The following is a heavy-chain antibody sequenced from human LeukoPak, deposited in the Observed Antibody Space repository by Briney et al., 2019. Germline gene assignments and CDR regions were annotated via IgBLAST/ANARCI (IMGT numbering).Heavy chain of an antibody. CDR1: GFTFSSYA. V-gene: IGHV4-59*04. CDR3: AKSGGYGLIDY. J-gene: IGHJ4*02. Sequence: PGGSLRLSCAASGFTFSSYALSWIRQPPGKGLEWIGNIYYSGSTYYNASLQSRVTISIDTSKNQFSLRLNSVTAADTAMYYCAKSGGYGLIDYWGQGTLVTVSS. CDR2: IYYSGST. D-gene: IGHD1-26*01.